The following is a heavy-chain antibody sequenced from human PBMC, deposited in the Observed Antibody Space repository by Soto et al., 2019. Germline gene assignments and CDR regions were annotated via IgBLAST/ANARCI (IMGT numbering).Heavy chain of an antibody. CDR2: IYYSGSA. V-gene: IGHV4-61*01. CDR1: GGSVSNISDY. J-gene: IGHJ6*02. CDR3: ARGVGLGYYYYHMDL. Sequence: SETLSLTCTVSGGSVSNISDYWSWVRQPPGKGLEWIGYIYYSGSADYNPSLGSRVTISLDTSKNQFSLKLSSATTADTAVYYCARGVGLGYYYYHMDLWGQGTTVTVSS. D-gene: IGHD3-10*01.